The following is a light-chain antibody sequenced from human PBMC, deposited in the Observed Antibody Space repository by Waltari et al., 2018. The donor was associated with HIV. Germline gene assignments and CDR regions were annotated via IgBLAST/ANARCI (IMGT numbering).Light chain of an antibody. CDR3: EPWDARLNGVL. J-gene: IGLJ2*01. CDR1: SSNIGSNT. V-gene: IGLV1-44*01. Sequence: QSVLTQPPSTSGAPGHRVTISCSGSSSNIGSNTVHWYQQLPGMAPKLLLYSDNQRPSGVPDRFSGSKSGTSASLAISGLQSEDEGAYFCEPWDARLNGVLFGGGTKLTVL. CDR2: SDN.